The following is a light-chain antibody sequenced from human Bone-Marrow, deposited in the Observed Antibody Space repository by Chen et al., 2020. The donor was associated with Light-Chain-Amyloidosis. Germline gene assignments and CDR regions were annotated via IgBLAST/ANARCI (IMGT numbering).Light chain of an antibody. CDR2: AVS. Sequence: QSALTQPASVSGSPGQSITISCTGTSGNVGTYNYVSWYQQHPGKAPKVMIYAVSNRPSGVSNRFSGSKPGKPASLTISGLQADDEADYYCSSFTSSSSYGFGPGTKVTVL. V-gene: IGLV2-14*01. CDR1: SGNVGTYNY. J-gene: IGLJ1*01. CDR3: SSFTSSSSYG.